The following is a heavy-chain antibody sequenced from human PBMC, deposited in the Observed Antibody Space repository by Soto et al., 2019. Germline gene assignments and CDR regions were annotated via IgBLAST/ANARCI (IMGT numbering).Heavy chain of an antibody. CDR2: ISYDGSNK. D-gene: IGHD6-6*01. CDR1: GFTFSSYA. Sequence: PGGSLRLSCAASGFTFSSYAMHWVRQAPGKGLEWVAVISYDGSNKYYADSVKGRFTISRDNSKNTLYLQMNSLRAEDTAVYYCARDRAAARREYYYYYGMDVWGQGTTVTVSS. CDR3: ARDRAAARREYYYYYGMDV. V-gene: IGHV3-30-3*01. J-gene: IGHJ6*02.